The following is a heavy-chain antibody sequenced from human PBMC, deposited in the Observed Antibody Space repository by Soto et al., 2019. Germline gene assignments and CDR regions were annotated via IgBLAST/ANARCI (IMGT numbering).Heavy chain of an antibody. CDR3: ARVLYCSGGSCYYAFDI. Sequence: PSETLSLTCTASGGSMSTYYWNWIRQPPGKGLESIGYIYASGSTNYNPSFKSRVAISVDTSKNQISLNLTSVTAADTAVYYCARVLYCSGGSCYYAFDIWGQGTMVTVSS. CDR1: GGSMSTYY. V-gene: IGHV4-4*08. J-gene: IGHJ3*02. CDR2: IYASGST. D-gene: IGHD2-15*01.